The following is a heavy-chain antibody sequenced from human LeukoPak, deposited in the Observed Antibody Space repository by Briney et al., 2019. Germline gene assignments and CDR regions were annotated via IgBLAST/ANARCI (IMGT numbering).Heavy chain of an antibody. CDR3: ARGPLSLRSSGWYGLDY. V-gene: IGHV4-30-2*01. D-gene: IGHD6-19*01. J-gene: IGHJ4*02. CDR1: GGSISSGGYY. CDR2: IYHSGST. Sequence: SQTLSLTCTVSGGSISSGGYYWSWIRQPPGKGLEWIGYIYHSGSTYYNPSLKSRVTISVDRSKNQFSLKLSSVTAADTAVYYCARGPLSLRSSGWYGLDYWGQGTLVTVSS.